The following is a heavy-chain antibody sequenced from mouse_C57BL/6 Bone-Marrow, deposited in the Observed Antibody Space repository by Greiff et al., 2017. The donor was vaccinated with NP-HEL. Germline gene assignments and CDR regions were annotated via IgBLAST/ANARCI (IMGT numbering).Heavy chain of an antibody. J-gene: IGHJ3*01. V-gene: IGHV1-64*01. D-gene: IGHD1-1*01. Sequence: QVQLQQPGAELVKPGASVKLSCKASGYTLTSYWMHWVKQRPGQGLEWIGMIHPNSGSTNYNEKFKSKATLTVDKSSSTAYMQLSSLTSEDSAVYYCAKYYGSRPFAYWGQGTLVTVSA. CDR2: IHPNSGST. CDR1: GYTLTSYW. CDR3: AKYYGSRPFAY.